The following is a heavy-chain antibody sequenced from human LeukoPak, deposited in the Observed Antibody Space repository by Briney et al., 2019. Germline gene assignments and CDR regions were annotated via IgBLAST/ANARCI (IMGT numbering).Heavy chain of an antibody. J-gene: IGHJ6*02. D-gene: IGHD3-10*01. CDR2: IYTSGST. Sequence: SETLSLTCTVSGGSISSYYWSWIRQPAGNGLEWIGRIYTSGSTNYNPSLKSRVTMSVDTSKNQFSLKLSSVTAADTAVYYCARGGYYGSGSYRPLHYYYGMDVWGQGTTVTVSS. CDR1: GGSISSYY. V-gene: IGHV4-4*07. CDR3: ARGGYYGSGSYRPLHYYYGMDV.